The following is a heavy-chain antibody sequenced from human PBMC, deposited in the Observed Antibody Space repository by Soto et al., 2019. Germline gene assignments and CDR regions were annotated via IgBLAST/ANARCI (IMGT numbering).Heavy chain of an antibody. Sequence: ASVKVSCKASGYTFTNYAMHWVRQAPGQRLEWLGWINGGNGNTKYSQKLQGRVTISRDTSASTAYMEMSSLRSEDTAVYYCATSGGGEDFDYCGQRTLVTVSS. J-gene: IGHJ4*02. CDR3: ATSGGGEDFDY. D-gene: IGHD3-10*01. V-gene: IGHV1-3*01. CDR2: INGGNGNT. CDR1: GYTFTNYA.